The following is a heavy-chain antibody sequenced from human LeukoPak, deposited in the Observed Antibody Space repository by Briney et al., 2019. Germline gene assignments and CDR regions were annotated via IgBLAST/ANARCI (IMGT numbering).Heavy chain of an antibody. CDR3: AFSSWAPTRYYYYMDV. D-gene: IGHD1-26*01. CDR1: GYTFTSYG. Sequence: GASVKVSCKASGYTFTSYGISWVRQAPGQGLEWMGWISAYNGNTNYAQKLQGRVTMTTDTSTSTAYMELRSLRSDDTAVYYCAFSSWAPTRYYYYMDVWGKGTTVTVSS. J-gene: IGHJ6*03. CDR2: ISAYNGNT. V-gene: IGHV1-18*01.